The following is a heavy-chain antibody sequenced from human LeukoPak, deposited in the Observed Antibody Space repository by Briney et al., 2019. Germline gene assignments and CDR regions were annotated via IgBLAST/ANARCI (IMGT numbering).Heavy chain of an antibody. Sequence: ASVKVSCKASGYTFTHHGISWVRQAPGQGLEWMGWISCYNGDTIYAQNVQARVTMTTDASTRTAYMELRNLRSDDTAMYYCARDPSNSSGYHAHFDSWGQGTLVTVSS. CDR2: ISCYNGDT. CDR3: ARDPSNSSGYHAHFDS. CDR1: GYTFTHHG. J-gene: IGHJ4*02. D-gene: IGHD3-22*01. V-gene: IGHV1-18*01.